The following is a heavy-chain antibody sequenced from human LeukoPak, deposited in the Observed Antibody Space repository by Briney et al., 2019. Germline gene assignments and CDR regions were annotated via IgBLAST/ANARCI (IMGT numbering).Heavy chain of an antibody. CDR1: GGSISSGGYS. Sequence: SETLSLTCAVSGGSISSGGYSWSWIRQPPGKGLEWIGYIYHSGSTYYNPSLKSRVTISVDTSKNQFSLKLSSVTAADTAVYYCARVITSYYDILTGYRNAFDIWGQGTMVTVSS. D-gene: IGHD3-9*01. CDR2: IYHSGST. CDR3: ARVITSYYDILTGYRNAFDI. V-gene: IGHV4-30-2*01. J-gene: IGHJ3*02.